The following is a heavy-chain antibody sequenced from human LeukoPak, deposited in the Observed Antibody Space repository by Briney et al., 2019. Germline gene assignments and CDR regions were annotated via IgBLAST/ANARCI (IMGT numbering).Heavy chain of an antibody. D-gene: IGHD2-2*01. CDR2: INPNSGDT. Sequence: GASVKVSCKASGYTFTGYHMHWVRQAPGQGLEWIGRINPNSGDTNYAQKFQGRVTMTRDTSISTAYMELSRLRSDDTAVYYCARDYCSSTSCLFDYWGQGTLVTVSS. J-gene: IGHJ4*02. V-gene: IGHV1-2*06. CDR1: GYTFTGYH. CDR3: ARDYCSSTSCLFDY.